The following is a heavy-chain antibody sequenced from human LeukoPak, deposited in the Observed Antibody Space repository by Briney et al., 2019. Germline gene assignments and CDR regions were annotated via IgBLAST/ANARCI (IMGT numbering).Heavy chain of an antibody. V-gene: IGHV3-21*01. Sequence: PGGSLRLSCAASGFTFSSYSMNWVRQAPGKGLEWVSSISSSSSYIYYADSVKGRFTISRDNAKNSLYLQMNSLRAEDTAVYYCARDIGTGYSSSRGGYWGQGTLVTVSS. CDR2: ISSSSSYI. D-gene: IGHD6-13*01. CDR3: ARDIGTGYSSSRGGY. CDR1: GFTFSSYS. J-gene: IGHJ4*02.